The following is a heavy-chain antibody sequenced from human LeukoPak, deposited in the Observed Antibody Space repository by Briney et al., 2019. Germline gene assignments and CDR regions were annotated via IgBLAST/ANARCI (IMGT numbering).Heavy chain of an antibody. J-gene: IGHJ4*02. CDR1: GFTFSSYA. CDR2: ISYDGSNK. CDR3: ARDVVVTALDY. Sequence: TGGSLRLSCAASGFTFSSYAMHWVRQAPGKGLEWVAVISYDGSNKYYADSVKGRFTISRDNSKDTLYLQMNSLRAEDTAVYYCARDVVVTALDYWGQGALVTVSS. D-gene: IGHD2-21*02. V-gene: IGHV3-30-3*01.